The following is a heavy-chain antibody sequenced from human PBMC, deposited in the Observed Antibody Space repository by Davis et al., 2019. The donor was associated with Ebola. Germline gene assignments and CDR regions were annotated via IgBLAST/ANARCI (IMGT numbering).Heavy chain of an antibody. CDR3: ARDPIRTTGLDKGDY. J-gene: IGHJ4*02. V-gene: IGHV3-7*01. CDR1: GFTFSSYW. Sequence: LKISCAASGFTFSSYWMSWVRQAPGKGLEWVANIKQDGSEKYYVDSVKGRFTISRDNAKNSLYLQMNSLRAEDTAVYYCARDPIRTTGLDKGDYWGQGTLVTVSS. D-gene: IGHD3-9*01. CDR2: IKQDGSEK.